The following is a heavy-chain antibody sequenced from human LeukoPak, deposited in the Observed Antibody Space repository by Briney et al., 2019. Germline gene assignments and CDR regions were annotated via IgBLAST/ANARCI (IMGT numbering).Heavy chain of an antibody. V-gene: IGHV1-69-2*01. D-gene: IGHD3-10*01. J-gene: IGHJ4*02. Sequence: ASVKVSCKVSGYTFTDYYMHWVQQAPGKGLEWMGLVDPEDGETIYAEKFQGRVTITADTSTDTAYMELSSLRSEDTAVYYCATISEPITMVRGVINTPADYWGRGTLVTVSS. CDR2: VDPEDGET. CDR3: ATISEPITMVRGVINTPADY. CDR1: GYTFTDYY.